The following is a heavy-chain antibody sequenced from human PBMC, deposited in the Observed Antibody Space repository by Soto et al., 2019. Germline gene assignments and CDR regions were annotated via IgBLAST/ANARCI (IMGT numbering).Heavy chain of an antibody. CDR1: GGSISSYY. CDR2: IYYSGST. V-gene: IGHV4-59*01. J-gene: IGHJ4*02. CDR3: ARDRPGRFDY. Sequence: KTSETLSLTCTVSGGSISSYYWSWIRQPPGKGLEWIGYIYYSGSTNYNPSLKSRVTISVDTSKNQFSLKLSSVTAADTAVYYCARDRPGRFDYWGQGTLVTVSS.